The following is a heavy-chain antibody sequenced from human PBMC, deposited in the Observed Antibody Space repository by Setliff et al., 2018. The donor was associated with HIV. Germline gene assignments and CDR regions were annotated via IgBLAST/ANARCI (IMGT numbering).Heavy chain of an antibody. J-gene: IGHJ4*02. Sequence: GGSLRLSCAASAFTFSNAWMSWVRQAPGKGLEWVGRIKSKTDGGTTDYAAPVKGRFTNSRDDSKSTLYLQMNSLKTDDTAVYYCARGTTFPHSSASDYWGQGTLVTVSS. CDR3: ARGTTFPHSSASDY. CDR1: AFTFSNAW. D-gene: IGHD6-6*01. V-gene: IGHV3-15*01. CDR2: IKSKTDGGTT.